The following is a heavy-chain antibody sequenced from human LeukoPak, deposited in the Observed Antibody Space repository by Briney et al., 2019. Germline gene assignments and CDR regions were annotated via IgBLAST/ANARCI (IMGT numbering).Heavy chain of an antibody. D-gene: IGHD3-3*01. CDR2: MNPNSGNT. CDR3: ATASGIFGVVIYYGMDV. V-gene: IGHV1-8*01. J-gene: IGHJ6*02. Sequence: ASVTVSCKASGYTFTSYAINWVRQATGQGLEWMGWMNPNSGNTGYAQKFQGRVTMTRNTSISTAYMELSSLRSEDTAVYYCATASGIFGVVIYYGMDVWGQGTTVTVSS. CDR1: GYTFTSYA.